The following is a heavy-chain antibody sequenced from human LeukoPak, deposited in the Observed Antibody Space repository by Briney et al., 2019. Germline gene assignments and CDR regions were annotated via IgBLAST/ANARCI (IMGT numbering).Heavy chain of an antibody. D-gene: IGHD6-13*01. CDR1: GFTFSRYW. V-gene: IGHV3-7*01. J-gene: IGHJ4*02. CDR3: ARDRGAAGDS. CDR2: IDQDGSEK. Sequence: RGSLRLSCAASGFTFSRYWMSWVRQAPGKGLEWVANIDQDGSEKFYVDSVKGRFTISRDNSKNSMYLQMNSLRVQDTALYYCARDRGAAGDSWGQGTLVTVSS.